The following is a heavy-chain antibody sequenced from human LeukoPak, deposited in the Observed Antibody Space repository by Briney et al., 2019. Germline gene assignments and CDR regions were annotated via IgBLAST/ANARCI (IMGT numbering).Heavy chain of an antibody. V-gene: IGHV3-9*01. D-gene: IGHD3-10*01. CDR3: AKDMVRGNSAGFDY. J-gene: IGHJ4*02. CDR1: GFTFDDYA. CDR2: ISWNSGSI. Sequence: GGSLRLSCAASGFTFDDYAMHWVRQAPGKGLEWVSGISWNSGSIGYADSVRGRFTISRDNAKNSLYLQMNSLRAEDTALYYCAKDMVRGNSAGFDYWGQGTLVTVSS.